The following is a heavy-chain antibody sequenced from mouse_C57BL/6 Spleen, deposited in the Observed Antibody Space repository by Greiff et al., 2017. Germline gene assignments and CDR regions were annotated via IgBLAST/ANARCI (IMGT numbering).Heavy chain of an antibody. CDR1: GFTFSSYA. V-gene: IGHV5-4*01. CDR3: ARDSDYGNYGPFDY. Sequence: EVHLVESGGGLVKPGGSLKLSCAASGFTFSSYAMSWVRQTPEKRLEWVATISDGGSYTYYPDNVKGRFTISRDNAKNNLYLQMSHLKSEDTAMYYCARDSDYGNYGPFDYWGQGTTLTVSS. J-gene: IGHJ2*01. CDR2: ISDGGSYT. D-gene: IGHD2-1*01.